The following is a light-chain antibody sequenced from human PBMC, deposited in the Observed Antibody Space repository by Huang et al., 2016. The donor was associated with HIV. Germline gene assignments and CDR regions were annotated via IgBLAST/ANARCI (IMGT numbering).Light chain of an antibody. CDR3: QQYYNWPPYT. V-gene: IGKV3-15*01. CDR1: QSVSTN. CDR2: GAS. J-gene: IGKJ2*01. Sequence: EVVMTQSPATLSLSPGDRATLSCRASQSVSTNLAWYQQKPGQAPRLLIYGASTRATGIPGRFSGSGSGTEFTLTISSLQSEDFVVYYCQQYYNWPPYTFGQGTKLEIK.